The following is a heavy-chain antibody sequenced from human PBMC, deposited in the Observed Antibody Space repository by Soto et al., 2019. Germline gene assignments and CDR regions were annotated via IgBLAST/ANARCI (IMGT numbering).Heavy chain of an antibody. Sequence: SETLSLTCTVSGGSIRSGGYYWSWVRQNPRRGPEWIGNIYYSGNTYYNPSLQSRLTISVDTSKNQFSLNLSSVTAADTAVYYCARDRLMATAGTARHYFGLDVWGQGTTVTVSS. J-gene: IGHJ6*02. CDR1: GGSIRSGGYY. CDR2: IYYSGNT. D-gene: IGHD5-18*01. CDR3: ARDRLMATAGTARHYFGLDV. V-gene: IGHV4-31*03.